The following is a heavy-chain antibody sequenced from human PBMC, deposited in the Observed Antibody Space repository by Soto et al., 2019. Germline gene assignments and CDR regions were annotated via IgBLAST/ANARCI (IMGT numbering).Heavy chain of an antibody. CDR3: ARDRTRFAY. J-gene: IGHJ4*02. Sequence: GGSLRLSCAASGFTFSSSWMTWVRQAPGKGLEWVANIKQDGSEKYYVDSVKGRFTISRDNAKNSLYLQMNSLRAEDTAVYYCARDRTRFAYWGQGALVTVSS. V-gene: IGHV3-7*01. D-gene: IGHD1-1*01. CDR2: IKQDGSEK. CDR1: GFTFSSSW.